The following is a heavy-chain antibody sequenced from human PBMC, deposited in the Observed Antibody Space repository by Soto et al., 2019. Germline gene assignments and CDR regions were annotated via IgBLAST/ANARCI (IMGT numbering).Heavy chain of an antibody. CDR2: ISAYNGNT. CDR1: GYTFTSYG. Sequence: ASVKVSCKASGYTFTSYGISWVRQAPGQGLEWMGWISAYNGNTNYAQKLQGRVTMTTDTSTSTAYMELRSLRSDDTAVYYCAGVDYDFWSGYGGVWFDPWGQGTLVTVSS. J-gene: IGHJ5*02. D-gene: IGHD3-3*01. V-gene: IGHV1-18*01. CDR3: AGVDYDFWSGYGGVWFDP.